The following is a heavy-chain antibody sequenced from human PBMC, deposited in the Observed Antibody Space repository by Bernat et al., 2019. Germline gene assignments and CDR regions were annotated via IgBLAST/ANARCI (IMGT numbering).Heavy chain of an antibody. CDR3: AGDRGWGLLWFGESTSYGMDV. Sequence: EVQLVESGGGLIQPGGSLRLSCAASGFTVSSNYMSWVRQAPGKGLEWVSVIYSGGSTYYADSVKGRFTISRDNSKNRLYLKMNSLRAEDTAVYYCAGDRGWGLLWFGESTSYGMDVWGQGTTVTVSS. J-gene: IGHJ6*02. CDR2: IYSGGST. CDR1: GFTVSSNY. D-gene: IGHD3-10*01. V-gene: IGHV3-53*01.